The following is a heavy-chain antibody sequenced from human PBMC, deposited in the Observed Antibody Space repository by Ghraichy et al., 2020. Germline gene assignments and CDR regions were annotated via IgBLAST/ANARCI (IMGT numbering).Heavy chain of an antibody. CDR1: GYTFTGYN. CDR2: IIPNTGGT. CDR3: ERGGDAVGY. D-gene: IGHD4-23*01. J-gene: IGHJ4*02. Sequence: ASVKVSCKASGYTFTGYNIHWVRQAPGQGLEWMGRIIPNTGGTNYAQRFQGRVTMTRDTSINTAYMELNSLRSDDTAVYYCERGGDAVGYWGQGTLVTVSS. V-gene: IGHV1-2*06.